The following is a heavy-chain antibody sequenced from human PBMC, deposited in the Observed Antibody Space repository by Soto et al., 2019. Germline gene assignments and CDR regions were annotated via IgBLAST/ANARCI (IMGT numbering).Heavy chain of an antibody. CDR2: IGPESGAT. CDR3: GRGRSGQIVVFY. CDR1: GYTFTGHY. D-gene: IGHD1-26*01. Sequence: ASVKVSCKASGYTFTGHYIHWVRQAPEQGPEWMGEIGPESGATRYAQRFQGRVTMTRDMSITTVYMELNNLSPDDTAVYYCGRGRSGQIVVFYWGQGAPVTVS. J-gene: IGHJ4*02. V-gene: IGHV1-2*02.